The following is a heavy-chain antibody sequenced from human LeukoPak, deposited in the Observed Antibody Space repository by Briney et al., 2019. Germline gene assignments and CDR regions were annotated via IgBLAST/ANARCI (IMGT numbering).Heavy chain of an antibody. CDR2: ISSSSSTI. V-gene: IGHV3-48*01. Sequence: GGSLRLSCAASGFTFSSYSMNWVRQAPGKGLEWVSYISSSSSTIYYADSVKGRFTISRDNAKNSLYLQMNSLRAEDTAVYYCASSVFSGYDDINWFDPWGQGTLVTVSS. CDR1: GFTFSSYS. CDR3: ASSVFSGYDDINWFDP. D-gene: IGHD5-12*01. J-gene: IGHJ5*02.